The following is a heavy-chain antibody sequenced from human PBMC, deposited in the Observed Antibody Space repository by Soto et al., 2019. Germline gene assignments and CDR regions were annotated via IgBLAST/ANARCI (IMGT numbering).Heavy chain of an antibody. Sequence: SCKASGYPFTGYYVHWVRQTPGQGLEWMGWINPNSGDTYLAQRFQGRVTMNRDTSIGTAYMELRGLTSDDTAEYYCAKGGAIVAAGTRVYLYNAMDVWGQGTTVTVSS. CDR2: INPNSGDT. D-gene: IGHD1-26*01. CDR3: AKGGAIVAAGTRVYLYNAMDV. CDR1: GYPFTGYY. V-gene: IGHV1-2*02. J-gene: IGHJ6*02.